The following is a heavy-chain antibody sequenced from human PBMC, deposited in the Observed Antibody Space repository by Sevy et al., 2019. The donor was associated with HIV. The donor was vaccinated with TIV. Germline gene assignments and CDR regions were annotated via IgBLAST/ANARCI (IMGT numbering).Heavy chain of an antibody. CDR1: GYSFTSYW. J-gene: IGHJ4*02. CDR3: ARTIPTQEYDSSGYSDGFDY. D-gene: IGHD3-22*01. V-gene: IGHV5-51*01. Sequence: GESLKISCKGSGYSFTSYWIGWVRQMPGKGLEWMGIIYPGDSDTRYSPSFQGQVTISADKSISTAYLAWSSLKASDTAMYYCARTIPTQEYDSSGYSDGFDYWGQGTLVTVSS. CDR2: IYPGDSDT.